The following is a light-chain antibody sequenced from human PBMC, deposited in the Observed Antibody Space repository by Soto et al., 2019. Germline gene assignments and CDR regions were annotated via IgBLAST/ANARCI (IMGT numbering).Light chain of an antibody. CDR1: SSDVGNYKY. CDR2: EVS. Sequence: ALTQPASVSGSPGQSITISCTGTSSDVGNYKYVSWYQQHPGKAPKLMIYEVSNRPSGVSNRFSGSKSGNTASLTISGLQAEDETDYYCFSYTSSGTYVFGTGTKVTV. CDR3: FSYTSSGTYV. J-gene: IGLJ1*01. V-gene: IGLV2-14*01.